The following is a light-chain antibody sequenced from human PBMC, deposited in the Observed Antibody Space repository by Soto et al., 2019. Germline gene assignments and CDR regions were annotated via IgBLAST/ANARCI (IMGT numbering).Light chain of an antibody. J-gene: IGLJ1*01. CDR2: DVS. Sequence: QSVLTQPASLSGSPGQSVAISCTGTSSDVGAYNYVSWYQQLPGKAPKLVIYDVSHRPSWVSDRFSGSKSGNTASLTISGLQAEDEGDYYCNSYTSSSTLYVFGTGTKVTVL. V-gene: IGLV2-14*01. CDR1: SSDVGAYNY. CDR3: NSYTSSSTLYV.